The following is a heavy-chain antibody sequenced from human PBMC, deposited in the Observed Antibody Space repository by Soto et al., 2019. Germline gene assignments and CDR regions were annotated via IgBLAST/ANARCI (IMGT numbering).Heavy chain of an antibody. CDR1: GGTFSSYA. Sequence: QVQLVQSGAEVKKPGSSVKGSCKASGGTFSSYAISWVRQAPGQGLEWMGWIIPIFATANYAQKCQGTVTMTAYESTSTAYMELSSLGSEDTAVYYCAREGASGSHIGYWGQGTLVTVSS. D-gene: IGHD3-22*01. V-gene: IGHV1-69*01. CDR2: IIPIFATA. J-gene: IGHJ4*02. CDR3: AREGASGSHIGY.